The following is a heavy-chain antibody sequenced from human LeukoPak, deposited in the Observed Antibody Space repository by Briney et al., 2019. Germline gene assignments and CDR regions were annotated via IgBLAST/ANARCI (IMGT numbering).Heavy chain of an antibody. Sequence: PGGSLRLSCAASGFTVSSNYMSWVRQAPGKGLEWVSVIYSGGSTYYADSVKGRFTISRDNSKNTPYLQMNSLRAEDTAAYYCAREQKGKTVAGGFDYWGQGTLVTVSS. J-gene: IGHJ4*02. CDR3: AREQKGKTVAGGFDY. CDR1: GFTVSSNY. CDR2: IYSGGST. D-gene: IGHD6-19*01. V-gene: IGHV3-53*01.